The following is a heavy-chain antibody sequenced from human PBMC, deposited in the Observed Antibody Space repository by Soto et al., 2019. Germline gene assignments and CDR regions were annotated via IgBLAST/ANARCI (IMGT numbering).Heavy chain of an antibody. Sequence: EVQLLESGGGLVQPGGSLRLSCAASGFTFSSYAMSWVRQAPGKGLEWVSAISGSGGSTYYADSVKGRFTISRDNSKNSLYLQMDSLRAEDTAVYYCAKDDCSSTSCYLPYFDYCGQGTLVTVSS. J-gene: IGHJ4*02. CDR1: GFTFSSYA. CDR3: AKDDCSSTSCYLPYFDY. CDR2: ISGSGGST. D-gene: IGHD2-2*01. V-gene: IGHV3-23*01.